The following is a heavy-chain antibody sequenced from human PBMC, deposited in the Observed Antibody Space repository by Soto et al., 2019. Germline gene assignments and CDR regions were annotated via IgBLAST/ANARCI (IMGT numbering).Heavy chain of an antibody. CDR3: VRDPWDY. V-gene: IGHV3-66*01. J-gene: IGHJ4*02. Sequence: EVQLVESGGGVVQPGGSLRLSCAASGFIVSSKYRSWVRQAPGKGLEWVSVIYTGGRTYYADSVKGRFTISRDNAKNTLYLQMNSLRAEDTAVYYCVRDPWDYWGQGTLVTVSS. CDR2: IYTGGRT. CDR1: GFIVSSKY.